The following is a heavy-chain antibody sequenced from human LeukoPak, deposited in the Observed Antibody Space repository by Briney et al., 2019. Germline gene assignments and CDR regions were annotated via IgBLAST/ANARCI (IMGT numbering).Heavy chain of an antibody. CDR2: INPSGGST. V-gene: IGHV1-46*01. J-gene: IGHJ4*02. CDR1: GYTFTSYY. CDR3: AREGLIDSSGYYPPDYFDY. Sequence: ASVKVSCKASGYTFTSYYMHWVRQAPGQGLEWMGIINPSGGSTSYAQKFQGRVTMTTDTSTSTAYMELRSLRSDDTAVYYCAREGLIDSSGYYPPDYFDYWGQGTLVTVSS. D-gene: IGHD3-22*01.